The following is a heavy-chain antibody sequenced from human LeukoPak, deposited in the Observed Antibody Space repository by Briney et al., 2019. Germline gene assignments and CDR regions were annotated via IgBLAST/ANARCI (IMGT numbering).Heavy chain of an antibody. V-gene: IGHV4-61*02. Sequence: PSETLSLTCTVSGGSLSSGGYYWSWIRQPAGKGPEWIGRIYTNGNTNYNPSLKSRVTISVDTSKNQFSLKLSSVTAADTAVYYCAREYWQLAPRFDPWGQGTLVTVSS. CDR2: IYTNGNT. CDR3: AREYWQLAPRFDP. CDR1: GGSLSSGGYY. J-gene: IGHJ5*02. D-gene: IGHD6-6*01.